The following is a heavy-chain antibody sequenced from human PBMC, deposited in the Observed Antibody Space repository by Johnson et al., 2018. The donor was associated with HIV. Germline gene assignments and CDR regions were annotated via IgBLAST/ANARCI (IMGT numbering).Heavy chain of an antibody. V-gene: IGHV3-30-3*01. Sequence: QMQLVESGGGLVQPGGSLRLSCAASGFTFSSYAMYWVRQAPGKGLEWVAFISYDGSNKYFADSVKGRFTISRDNSKNTLYLQMNSLRAEDTAVYYCAREELEPDVFDIWGQGTMVTVSS. D-gene: IGHD1-1*01. CDR2: ISYDGSNK. CDR3: AREELEPDVFDI. J-gene: IGHJ3*02. CDR1: GFTFSSYA.